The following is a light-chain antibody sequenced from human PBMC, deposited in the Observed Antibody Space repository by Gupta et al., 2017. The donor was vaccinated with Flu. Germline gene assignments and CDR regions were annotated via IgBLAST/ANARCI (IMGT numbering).Light chain of an antibody. CDR1: SSGVGGNND. Sequence: SALTQPSSVSGSPGQSITIYCTGTSSGVGGNNDVSWYKQHPGKDPKRMIYDVSNRPSGVSNRFSGSKSGNTASLTISGLQAEDEADYYCSSYTSSSTRVFGTGTKVTVL. CDR2: DVS. V-gene: IGLV2-14*01. CDR3: SSYTSSSTRV. J-gene: IGLJ1*01.